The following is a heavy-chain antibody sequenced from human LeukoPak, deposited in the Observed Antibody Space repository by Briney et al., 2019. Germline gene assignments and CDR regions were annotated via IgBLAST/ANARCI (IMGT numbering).Heavy chain of an antibody. CDR1: GGSISSHY. CDR3: ARVLSGSYHLDY. D-gene: IGHD1-26*01. Sequence: SETLSLTCTVSGGSISSHYWSWIRQPPGKGLEWIGYIYYSGSTNYNPSLKSRVTISVDTSKNQFSLKLSSVTAADTAVYYCARVLSGSYHLDYWGQGTLVTVTS. V-gene: IGHV4-59*11. J-gene: IGHJ4*02. CDR2: IYYSGST.